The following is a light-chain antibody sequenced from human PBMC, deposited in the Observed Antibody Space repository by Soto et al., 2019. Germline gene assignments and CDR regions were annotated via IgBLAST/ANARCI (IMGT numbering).Light chain of an antibody. CDR3: SSYTSSSTSAYV. Sequence: QSALTQPASVSGSPGQSITISCTGTSSDVGGYNYVSWYQQYPGKAPKLMIYDVSNRPSGVSNRFSGSKSGNTASLTISGLQAEDEADYYCSSYTSSSTSAYVFGTGTKVTVL. J-gene: IGLJ1*01. CDR2: DVS. CDR1: SSDVGGYNY. V-gene: IGLV2-14*01.